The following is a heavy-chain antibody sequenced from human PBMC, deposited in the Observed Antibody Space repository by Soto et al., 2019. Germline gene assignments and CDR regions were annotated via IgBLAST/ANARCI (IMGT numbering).Heavy chain of an antibody. J-gene: IGHJ4*02. CDR3: ARNIVGAPFDY. Sequence: QVQLQQWGAGLLKPSETLSLTCAVYGGSFSGYYWSWIRQPPGKGLEWIGEINHSGSTNYNPSLKSRVTTSVDTSRNQFPLKLSSVTAADTAVYYCARNIVGAPFDYWGQGTLVTVSS. CDR2: INHSGST. V-gene: IGHV4-34*01. D-gene: IGHD1-26*01. CDR1: GGSFSGYY.